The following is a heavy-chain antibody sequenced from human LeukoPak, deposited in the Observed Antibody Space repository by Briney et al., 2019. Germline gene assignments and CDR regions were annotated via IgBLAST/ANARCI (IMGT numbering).Heavy chain of an antibody. J-gene: IGHJ4*02. CDR2: ISAYNGNT. Sequence: EASVKVSCKTSGYSFTNYGMNWVRQAPGQGLEWMGWISAYNGNTNYAQKLQGRVTMTTDTSTSTAYMELRSLRSDDTAVYYCARAIVGATRYFDYWGQGTLVTVSS. V-gene: IGHV1-18*01. D-gene: IGHD1-26*01. CDR1: GYSFTNYG. CDR3: ARAIVGATRYFDY.